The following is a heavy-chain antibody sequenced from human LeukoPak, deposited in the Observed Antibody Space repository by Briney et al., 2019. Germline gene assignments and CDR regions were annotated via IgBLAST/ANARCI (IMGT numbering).Heavy chain of an antibody. CDR3: AKDKALNLEWLFNWFDP. CDR1: GFTFSSYA. Sequence: PGGSLRLSCAASGFTFSSYAMSWVRQAPGKGLEWASAISGSGGSTYYADSVKGRFTISRDNSKNTLYLQMNSLRAEDTAVYYCAKDKALNLEWLFNWFDPWGQGTLVTVSS. J-gene: IGHJ5*02. V-gene: IGHV3-23*01. D-gene: IGHD3-3*01. CDR2: ISGSGGST.